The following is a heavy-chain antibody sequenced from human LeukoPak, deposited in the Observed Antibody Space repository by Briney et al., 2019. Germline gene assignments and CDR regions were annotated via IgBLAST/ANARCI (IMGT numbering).Heavy chain of an antibody. J-gene: IGHJ6*03. D-gene: IGHD5-18*01. Sequence: SETLSLTCTVSGGSISSYYWSWIRQPAGKGLEWIGRIYTSGSTNYNPSLKSRVTMSVDTSKNQFSLKLSSVTAADTAMYYCARATAMGPYYYYYMDVWGKGTTVTVSS. CDR2: IYTSGST. V-gene: IGHV4-4*07. CDR1: GGSISSYY. CDR3: ARATAMGPYYYYYMDV.